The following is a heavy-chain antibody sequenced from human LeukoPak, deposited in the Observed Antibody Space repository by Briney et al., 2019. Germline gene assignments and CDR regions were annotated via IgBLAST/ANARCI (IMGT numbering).Heavy chain of an antibody. J-gene: IGHJ4*02. V-gene: IGHV3-23*01. D-gene: IGHD6-13*01. Sequence: AESLSLSCAVSGFSISSYAMSWVRQPQGQGMEWESAISGSGGSTYYADSVKGRFTISRDNSKHTLNLQMNSLRAEDTAVYYCAKVLGIAAAGTVDYWGQGTLVTVSS. CDR1: GFSISSYA. CDR2: ISGSGGST. CDR3: AKVLGIAAAGTVDY.